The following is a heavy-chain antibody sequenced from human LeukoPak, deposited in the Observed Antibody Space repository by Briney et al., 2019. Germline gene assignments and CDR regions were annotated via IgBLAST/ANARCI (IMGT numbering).Heavy chain of an antibody. Sequence: GGSLRLSCAASGFTFDDYAMHWVRQAPGKGLEWVSLISGDGGSTYYADSVKGRFTISRDNSKNSLYLQMNSLRNEDTALYYCAKDINRAAAGIFDYWGQGTLVTVSS. CDR3: AKDINRAAAGIFDY. V-gene: IGHV3-43*02. CDR2: ISGDGGST. J-gene: IGHJ4*02. D-gene: IGHD6-13*01. CDR1: GFTFDDYA.